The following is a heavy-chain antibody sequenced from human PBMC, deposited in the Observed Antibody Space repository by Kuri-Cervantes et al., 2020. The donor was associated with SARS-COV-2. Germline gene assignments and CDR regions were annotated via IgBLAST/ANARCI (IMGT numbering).Heavy chain of an antibody. CDR1: GFTFSSYA. D-gene: IGHD3-22*01. J-gene: IGHJ6*02. V-gene: IGHV3-23*01. Sequence: GGSLRLSCAASGFTFSSYAMGWVRQAPGKGLEWVSAISGSGGSTYYADSVKGRFTISRDNSKNTLYLQMNSLRAEDTAVYYCAKDPEGYYYDSSGYYHYYYYGMDVWGQGTTVTVSS. CDR2: ISGSGGST. CDR3: AKDPEGYYYDSSGYYHYYYYGMDV.